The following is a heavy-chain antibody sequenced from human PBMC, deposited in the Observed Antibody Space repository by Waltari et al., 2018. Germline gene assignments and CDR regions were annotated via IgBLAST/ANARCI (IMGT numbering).Heavy chain of an antibody. CDR1: EFTFSTYW. V-gene: IGHV3-7*01. CDR2: IKQDGSDK. D-gene: IGHD6-13*01. CDR3: ARERQSAIAATGFDY. Sequence: EVRLVESGGGLVQPGGSLRLSCAASEFTFSTYWMTWVRQAPGKGVGWVGNIKQDGSDKNYVDSWRGRFTIYRDNGKNALYLQMDSLRVEDTAVYYCARERQSAIAATGFDYWGQGTLVTVSS. J-gene: IGHJ4*02.